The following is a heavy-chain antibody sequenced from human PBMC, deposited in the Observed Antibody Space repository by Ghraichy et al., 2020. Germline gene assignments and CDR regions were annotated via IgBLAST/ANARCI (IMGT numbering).Heavy chain of an antibody. J-gene: IGHJ4*02. D-gene: IGHD4-17*01. Sequence: GGSLRLSCAASGFTFTDAWMSWVRQAPGKGLEWVARIKSKAYGGTTDYAAPVQGRFTISRDDSDWTLYLQMNSLKTEDTAFYYCTTLSTTATHGGDYWGQGALVTVSS. CDR1: GFTFTDAW. CDR2: IKSKAYGGTT. V-gene: IGHV3-15*01. CDR3: TTLSTTATHGGDY.